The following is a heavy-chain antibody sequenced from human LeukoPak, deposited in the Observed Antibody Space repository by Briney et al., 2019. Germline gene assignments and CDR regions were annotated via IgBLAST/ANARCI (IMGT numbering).Heavy chain of an antibody. J-gene: IGHJ4*02. CDR2: IRSTAFGGTT. Sequence: GGSLRLSCAASGFTFGDYGLNWFRQAPGKGLEWVGFIRSTAFGGTTQYAASVKGRFTISRDDSKSITYLQMKSLKTEDTAVYYCSRDLAQHSSSSLVPGFDYWGQGTLVTVSS. CDR1: GFTFGDYG. V-gene: IGHV3-49*03. CDR3: SRDLAQHSSSSLVPGFDY. D-gene: IGHD6-6*01.